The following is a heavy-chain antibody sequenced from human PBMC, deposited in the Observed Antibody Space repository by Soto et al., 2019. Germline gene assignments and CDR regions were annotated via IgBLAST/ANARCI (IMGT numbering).Heavy chain of an antibody. Sequence: PSETLSLTCTVSGGSVSSGSYYWSWIRQPPGKGLEWIGYIYYSGSTNYNPSLKSRVTISVDTSKNQFSLKLSSVTAADTAVYYCARERSYMVGASYWNYGMDVCGQGTTVTVSS. D-gene: IGHD1-26*01. CDR3: ARERSYMVGASYWNYGMDV. CDR2: IYYSGST. CDR1: GGSVSSGSYY. V-gene: IGHV4-61*01. J-gene: IGHJ6*02.